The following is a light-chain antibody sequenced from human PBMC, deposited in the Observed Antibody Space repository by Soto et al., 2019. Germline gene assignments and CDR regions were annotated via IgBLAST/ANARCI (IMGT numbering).Light chain of an antibody. CDR3: QQRSDWPWT. J-gene: IGKJ1*01. V-gene: IGKV3-11*01. Sequence: EIVLTQSPGTLSLSPGERATLSCRASQSVSGYLAWYQQKPGQAPRLLIYDASNRATGIPARFSGSGSGTAFTLTISSLEPEDFAIYYCQQRSDWPWTFGQGTKVEIK. CDR2: DAS. CDR1: QSVSGY.